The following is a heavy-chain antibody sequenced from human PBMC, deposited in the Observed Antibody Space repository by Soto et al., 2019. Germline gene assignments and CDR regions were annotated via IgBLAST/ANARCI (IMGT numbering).Heavy chain of an antibody. V-gene: IGHV3-48*01. Sequence: GGSLRLSCAASGFTFSSYIWNWFRQAPGKGLEWVSYISSSSSTIYYANSVKGRFTISRDNAKNSLYLQMNSLRAEDTAVYYCAREYCSSTSCLNWFDPWGQGTLVTVSS. CDR2: ISSSSSTI. CDR3: AREYCSSTSCLNWFDP. J-gene: IGHJ5*02. D-gene: IGHD2-2*01. CDR1: GFTFSSYI.